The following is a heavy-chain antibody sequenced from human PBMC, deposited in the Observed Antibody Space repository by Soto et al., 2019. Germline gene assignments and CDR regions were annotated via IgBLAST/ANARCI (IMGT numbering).Heavy chain of an antibody. V-gene: IGHV3-23*01. D-gene: IGHD2-2*01. CDR3: ARSPSPYNYFDD. Sequence: EVQLLESGGGWVQPGGSLRLSCEASGVTFSSYAMSWVRQGPGKGLEWVSAISGGGDKTFYTDSVKGRFTISRDNSKNTLYLQMNSLRAEDTAVYYCARSPSPYNYFDDWGQGTLVTVSS. J-gene: IGHJ4*02. CDR2: ISGGGDKT. CDR1: GVTFSSYA.